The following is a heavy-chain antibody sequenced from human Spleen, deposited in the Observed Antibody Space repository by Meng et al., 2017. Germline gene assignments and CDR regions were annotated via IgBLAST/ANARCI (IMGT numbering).Heavy chain of an antibody. CDR3: VFDSSGDWYFDL. V-gene: IGHV4-34*01. CDR1: GRSFSGYY. Sequence: QVELQQWGAGLLKPWETLSLTCAVYGRSFSGYYWSWIRQPPGKGLEWIGEINHSGSTNYNPSLKSRVTISVDTSKNQFSLKLSSVTAADTAVYYCVFDSSGDWYFDLWGRGTLVTVSS. J-gene: IGHJ2*01. CDR2: INHSGST. D-gene: IGHD3-22*01.